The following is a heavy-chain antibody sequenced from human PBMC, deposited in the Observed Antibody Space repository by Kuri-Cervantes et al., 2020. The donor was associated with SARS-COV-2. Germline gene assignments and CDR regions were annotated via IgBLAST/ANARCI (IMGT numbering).Heavy chain of an antibody. CDR2: IYHSGST. D-gene: IGHD4-11*01. Sequence: SQTLSLTCAVSGYSISSGYYWGWIRQPPGKGLEWIGSIYHSGSTYYNPSLKSRVTISVDTSKNQFSLKLSSVTAADTAVYYCARVAESNYFGWYYYYMDVWGEGTTVTVSS. J-gene: IGHJ6*03. CDR1: GYSISSGYY. CDR3: ARVAESNYFGWYYYYMDV. V-gene: IGHV4-38-2*01.